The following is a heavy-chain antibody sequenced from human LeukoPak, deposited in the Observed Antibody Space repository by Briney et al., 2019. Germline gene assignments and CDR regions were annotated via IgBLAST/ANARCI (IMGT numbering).Heavy chain of an antibody. Sequence: PSETLSLTCAVYGGSFSGYYWSWIRQPPGKGLEWIGEINHSGSTNYNPSLKSRVTISVDTSKNQFSLKLSSVTAADTAVYYCARRRITMVRGVIKTDYYYYMDVWGKGTTVTVSS. CDR3: ARRRITMVRGVIKTDYYYYMDV. CDR2: INHSGST. CDR1: GGSFSGYY. J-gene: IGHJ6*03. V-gene: IGHV4-34*01. D-gene: IGHD3-10*01.